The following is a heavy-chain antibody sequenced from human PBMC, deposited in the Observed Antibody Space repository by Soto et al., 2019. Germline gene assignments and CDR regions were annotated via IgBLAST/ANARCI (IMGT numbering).Heavy chain of an antibody. V-gene: IGHV4-34*01. J-gene: IGHJ4*02. CDR2: INHSGST. D-gene: IGHD5-18*01. CDR3: ARKGSWIQLWSAKYYFDY. Sequence: SETLSLTCAVYGGSFSGYYWSLIRQPPGKGLEWIGEINHSGSTNYNPSLKSRVTISVDTSKNQFSLKLSSVTAADTAVYYCARKGSWIQLWSAKYYFDYWGQGTLVTVSS. CDR1: GGSFSGYY.